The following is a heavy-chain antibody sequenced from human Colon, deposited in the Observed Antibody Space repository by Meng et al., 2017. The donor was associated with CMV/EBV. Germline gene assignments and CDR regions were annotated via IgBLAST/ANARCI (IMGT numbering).Heavy chain of an antibody. D-gene: IGHD2-21*02. J-gene: IGHJ4*02. V-gene: IGHV4-59*01. CDR2: VYYSGGT. CDR1: GASMRGFH. Sequence: SETLSLTCTVSGASMRGFHWTWIRQPPGKGLECLGYVYYSGGTTYHPSLKSRVTISVDTSQNQFSLKLSSVTAADTAMYYCARRAYCGNDCYFFDFWGQGTLVTVSS. CDR3: ARRAYCGNDCYFFDF.